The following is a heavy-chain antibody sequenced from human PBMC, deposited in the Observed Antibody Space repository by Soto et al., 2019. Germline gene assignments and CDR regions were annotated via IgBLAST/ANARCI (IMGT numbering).Heavy chain of an antibody. CDR1: GYFFSSDYF. CDR3: ARAAYGSSTLFDY. CDR2: IYQSGST. J-gene: IGHJ4*02. Sequence: SDTLSLTCADSGYFFSSDYFWGWIRQPPGKGREWIGSIYQSGSTYYNPSLKSRVSTSVDTSKNQFSLKLSSVTAADTAVYYCARAAYGSSTLFDYWGRGALVTVSS. D-gene: IGHD6-13*01. V-gene: IGHV4-38-2*01.